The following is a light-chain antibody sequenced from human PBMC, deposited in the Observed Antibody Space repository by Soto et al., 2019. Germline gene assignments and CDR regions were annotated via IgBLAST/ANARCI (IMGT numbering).Light chain of an antibody. V-gene: IGKV3-15*01. Sequence: EIVMTQSPATLSLSPGERATLSCRASQSVSRNVAWYQQKPGQAPRLLIHDASTRATGISARFSGSGSGTDFTLTISSLQSEDFAVYYCQQYNNSLWTFGQGTKVEIK. CDR1: QSVSRN. J-gene: IGKJ1*01. CDR2: DAS. CDR3: QQYNNSLWT.